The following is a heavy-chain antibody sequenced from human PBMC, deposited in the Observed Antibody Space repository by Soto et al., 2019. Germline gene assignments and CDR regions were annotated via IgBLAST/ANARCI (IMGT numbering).Heavy chain of an antibody. CDR3: ASGDIVVVPAAK. Sequence: PSGTLSPTCTVSWCSINSSCYYWGWVRQPPGKGLEWIGSIYYSGSTYYNPSLKSRVTISVDTSKNQFSLKLSSVTAADTAVYYCASGDIVVVPAAKWGQGTLVTVSS. CDR2: IYYSGST. CDR1: WCSINSSCYY. J-gene: IGHJ4*02. V-gene: IGHV4-39*01. D-gene: IGHD2-2*01.